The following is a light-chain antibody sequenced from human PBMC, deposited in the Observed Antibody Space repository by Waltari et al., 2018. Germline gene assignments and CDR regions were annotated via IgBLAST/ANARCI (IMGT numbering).Light chain of an antibody. CDR3: ETWDSNTRV. J-gene: IGLJ3*02. Sequence: QPVLTQSSSASASLGSSVKLTCTLSSGHSHYIIAMPQQQPGKAPRYLMKLEGSGSYNKGSGVPDRFSGSSSGADRYLTISNLQSEDEADYYCETWDSNTRVFGGGTKLTVL. CDR2: LEGSGSY. V-gene: IGLV4-60*03. CDR1: SGHSHYI.